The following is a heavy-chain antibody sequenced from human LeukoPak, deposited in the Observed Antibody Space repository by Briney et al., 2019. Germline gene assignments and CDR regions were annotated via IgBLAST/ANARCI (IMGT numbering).Heavy chain of an antibody. CDR1: GDSVSSNSVT. V-gene: IGHV6-1*01. D-gene: IGHD2-2*01. J-gene: IGHJ5*02. CDR2: TYYRSPWYN. Sequence: SQTLSLTCAISGDSVSSNSVTWNWIRQSPSRGLEWLGRTYYRSPWYNDYAVSVRGRITVNPDTSKNQFSLHLNSVTPEDTAVYYCARRLTQYDCFDPWGQGTLVTVSS. CDR3: ARRLTQYDCFDP.